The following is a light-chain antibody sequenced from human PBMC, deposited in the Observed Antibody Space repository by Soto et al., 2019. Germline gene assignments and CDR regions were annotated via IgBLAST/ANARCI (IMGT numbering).Light chain of an antibody. J-gene: IGKJ5*01. CDR3: QQYHNWPPIT. V-gene: IGKV3D-7*01. CDR2: GAS. Sequence: EVVFTQSPGTLSLSTGERATLSCRASQSVSGSYLVWYQQKPGQAPRLLIYGASTRATGIPARFSGSGSGTEFTLTISSLQSEDFAVYYCQQYHNWPPITFGQGTRLEI. CDR1: QSVSGSY.